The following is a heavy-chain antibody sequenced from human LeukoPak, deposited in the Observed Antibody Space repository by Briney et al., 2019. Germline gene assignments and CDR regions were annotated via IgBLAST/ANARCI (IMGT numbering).Heavy chain of an antibody. Sequence: GESLRLSCAASGFTFSRSAVHWGRQAPGKGLEWVAVISHDGSNTDYTDSVKGRFTISRDNSKNTLYLQMNSLRAEDTAVYYCAKEMKPWMHFDYWGQGTLVTVSS. CDR1: GFTFSRSA. D-gene: IGHD5-12*01. J-gene: IGHJ4*02. CDR3: AKEMKPWMHFDY. V-gene: IGHV3-30*18. CDR2: ISHDGSNT.